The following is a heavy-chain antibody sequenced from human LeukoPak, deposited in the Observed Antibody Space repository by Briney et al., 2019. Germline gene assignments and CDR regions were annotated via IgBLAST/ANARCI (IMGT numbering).Heavy chain of an antibody. Sequence: TSETLSLTCTVSGGSISSGSYYWSWIRQPAGKGLEWIGRIYTSGSTNYIPSLKSRVAISLDTSKNQFSLKLSSVTAADTAVYYCVRGRYYYDTSGYVVWLDPWGQGTLVTVSS. V-gene: IGHV4-61*02. CDR2: IYTSGST. D-gene: IGHD3-22*01. CDR1: GGSISSGSYY. CDR3: VRGRYYYDTSGYVVWLDP. J-gene: IGHJ5*02.